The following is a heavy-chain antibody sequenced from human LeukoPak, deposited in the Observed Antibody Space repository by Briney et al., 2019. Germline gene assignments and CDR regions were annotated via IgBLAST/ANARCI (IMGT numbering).Heavy chain of an antibody. Sequence: PSETLSLTCTVSGGSISSYYWSWIRQPPGKGLEWIGYIYYSGGTNYNPSLKSRVTISVDTSKNQFSLILNSVTAADTAVYYCARVDYYDSSVFDYWGQGTLVTVSS. CDR3: ARVDYYDSSVFDY. V-gene: IGHV4-59*01. CDR1: GGSISSYY. D-gene: IGHD3-22*01. CDR2: IYYSGGT. J-gene: IGHJ4*02.